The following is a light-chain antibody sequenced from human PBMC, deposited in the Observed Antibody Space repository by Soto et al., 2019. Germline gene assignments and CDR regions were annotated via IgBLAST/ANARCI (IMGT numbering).Light chain of an antibody. J-gene: IGKJ1*01. CDR3: QQSHNVPPS. CDR1: QSIDTS. Sequence: DIQMTQSPSSLSAPVGDRVTITCRASQSIDTSLQWYQHNPGKAPRLLIYAVSTLQGGVPSRFSGSGSGTNFTLTISSLQPEDFATYYCQQSHNVPPSFGRGTKVEIK. CDR2: AVS. V-gene: IGKV1-39*01.